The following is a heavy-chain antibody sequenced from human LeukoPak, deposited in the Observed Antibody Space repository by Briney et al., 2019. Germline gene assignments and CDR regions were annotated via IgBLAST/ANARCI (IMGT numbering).Heavy chain of an antibody. CDR2: IYYRGTT. Sequence: SETLSLTCTVSGGSISSYYWGWVRQPPGKGLEWLGTIYYRGTTYYNPSLKSRVTISVDTSKNQFFLKLSSVTASDTAIYYCASDAPGLLGYWGQGTLVTVSS. CDR3: ASDAPGLLGY. J-gene: IGHJ4*02. D-gene: IGHD2-15*01. CDR1: GGSISSYY. V-gene: IGHV4-39*07.